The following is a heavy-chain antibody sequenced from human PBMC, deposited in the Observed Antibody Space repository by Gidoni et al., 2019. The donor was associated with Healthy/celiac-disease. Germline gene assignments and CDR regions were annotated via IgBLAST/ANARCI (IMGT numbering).Heavy chain of an antibody. V-gene: IGHV3-7*03. CDR2: IKQDGSEK. D-gene: IGHD6-19*01. J-gene: IGHJ4*02. CDR1: GFTFSSYW. Sequence: EVQLVESGGGLVQPGGSLRLSCAASGFTFSSYWMSWVRQAPGKGLEWVANIKQDGSEKYYVDSVKGRFTISRDNAKNSLYLQMNSLRAEDTAVYYCARDRAVAGPDFDYWGQGTLVTVSS. CDR3: ARDRAVAGPDFDY.